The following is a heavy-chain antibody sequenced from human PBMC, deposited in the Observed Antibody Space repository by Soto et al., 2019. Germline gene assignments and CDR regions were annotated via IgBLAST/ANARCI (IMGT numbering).Heavy chain of an antibody. CDR1: GFTFSSFA. Sequence: QVQLVESGGGVVQPGRSLRLSCAASGFTFSSFAIHWVRQAPGKGLEWVAVISKDGNNTYYADSVRGRFTISRDNSKNTLYLQMSSLRTEDTALYFCGRGYSGSQFYFDYWGQGTQVTVSS. CDR2: ISKDGNNT. D-gene: IGHD5-12*01. J-gene: IGHJ4*02. V-gene: IGHV3-30-3*01. CDR3: GRGYSGSQFYFDY.